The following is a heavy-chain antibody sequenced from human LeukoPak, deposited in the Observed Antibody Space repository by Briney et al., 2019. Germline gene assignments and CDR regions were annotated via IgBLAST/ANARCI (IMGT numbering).Heavy chain of an antibody. D-gene: IGHD3-3*01. J-gene: IGHJ3*02. V-gene: IGHV3-21*01. Sequence: PGGSLRLSCAASGFTFSSYSMNWVRQAPGKGLQWVSSISSTSTYIYYTDSLKGRFTVSRDNAKNSLYLQMNSLRAEDTAVYYCARGLTIFGVVTVDAFDIWGQGTMVTVSS. CDR3: ARGLTIFGVVTVDAFDI. CDR2: ISSTSTYI. CDR1: GFTFSSYS.